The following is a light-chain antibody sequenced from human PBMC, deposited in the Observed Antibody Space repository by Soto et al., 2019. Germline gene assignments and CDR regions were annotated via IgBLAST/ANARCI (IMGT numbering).Light chain of an antibody. CDR1: SSNIGNNY. CDR3: GTWNSSLRDVV. CDR2: DNN. J-gene: IGLJ2*01. Sequence: QSVLTQPPSVSAAPGQKVTISCSGSSSNIGNNYVSWYQQLPGTAPKLLIYDNNKPPSGIPDRFSGSKSGTSATLGITGRQTGDEADYYCGTWNSSLRDVVFGGGTKLTVL. V-gene: IGLV1-51*01.